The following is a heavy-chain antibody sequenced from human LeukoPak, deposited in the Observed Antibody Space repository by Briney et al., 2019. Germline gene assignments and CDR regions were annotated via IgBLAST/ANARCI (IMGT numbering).Heavy chain of an antibody. J-gene: IGHJ4*02. CDR2: ISGSGGRT. D-gene: IGHD3-22*01. Sequence: RTGGSLRLSCAASGFTFSSYAMSWVRQAPGKGLEWVSAISGSGGRTYYADSVKGRFTISRDNSKNTLYLQMNSLRAEDTAVYCCAKTDSSDYSYYFDYWGQGTLVTVSS. CDR3: AKTDSSDYSYYFDY. CDR1: GFTFSSYA. V-gene: IGHV3-23*01.